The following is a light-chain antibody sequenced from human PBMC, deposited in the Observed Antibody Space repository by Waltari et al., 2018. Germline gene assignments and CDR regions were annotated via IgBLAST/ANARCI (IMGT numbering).Light chain of an antibody. J-gene: IGKJ3*01. V-gene: IGKV3-15*01. CDR2: SAF. Sequence: EIVMTQSPATVSVSPGERVTLSCRPSHSVSRSLAWFQQKPGQAPRLLIYSAFTRATGDQPRFSGSRSVTEFTLTITGLQSEEFAVYYCQQYGNWPFTFGPGTRVDI. CDR1: HSVSRS. CDR3: QQYGNWPFT.